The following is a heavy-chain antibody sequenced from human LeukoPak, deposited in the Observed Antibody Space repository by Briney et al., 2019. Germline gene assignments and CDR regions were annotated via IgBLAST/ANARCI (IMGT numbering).Heavy chain of an antibody. CDR2: IGPTGSDR. Sequence: GGSLRLSCTASGLTFSTSGFNWVRQAPGKGLEWVASIGPTGSDRYHADSIKGRFTISRDNANNFLYLQMNSLRAEDTAVYYCATETNGRHYDYWGQGTPLTVSS. J-gene: IGHJ4*02. V-gene: IGHV3-21*06. CDR3: ATETNGRHYDY. CDR1: GLTFSTSG. D-gene: IGHD1-14*01.